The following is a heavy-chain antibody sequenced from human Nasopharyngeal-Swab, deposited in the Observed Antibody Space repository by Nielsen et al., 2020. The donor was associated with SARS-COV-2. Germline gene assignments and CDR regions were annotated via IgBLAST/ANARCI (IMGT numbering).Heavy chain of an antibody. D-gene: IGHD6-13*01. J-gene: IGHJ6*02. CDR1: GYTFTGYH. CDR3: ARGIAAAGTPGYGMDV. V-gene: IGHV1-2*04. CDR2: INPNSGGT. Sequence: ASVKVSCKASGYTFTGYHMHWVRQAPGQGLEWMGWINPNSGGTNYAQKFQGWVTMTRDTSISTAYMELSRLRSDDTAVYYCARGIAAAGTPGYGMDVWGQGTTVTVSS.